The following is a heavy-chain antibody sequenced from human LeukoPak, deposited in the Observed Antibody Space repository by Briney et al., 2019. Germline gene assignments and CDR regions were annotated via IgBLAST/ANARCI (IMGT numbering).Heavy chain of an antibody. CDR2: IRGGTNNYTT. CDR3: TRDGGDSTKTAFDM. D-gene: IGHD2/OR15-2a*01. V-gene: IGHV3-72*01. Sequence: PGGSLRLSCAASGFTFSDYILDWVRQAPGKGLEWVGRIRGGTNNYTTEYAASVKGRFIISRDDSKNSLYLHMNSLKTEDTAVYHCTRDGGDSTKTAFDMWGQGTMVTVSS. J-gene: IGHJ3*02. CDR1: GFTFSDYI.